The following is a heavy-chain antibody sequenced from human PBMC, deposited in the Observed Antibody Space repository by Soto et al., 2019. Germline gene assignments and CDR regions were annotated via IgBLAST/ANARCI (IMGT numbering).Heavy chain of an antibody. CDR2: IIPIFGTA. D-gene: IGHD2-15*01. CDR3: AFTAAGFDYYGMDV. V-gene: IGHV1-69*01. CDR1: GGTFSSYA. Sequence: QVQLVQSGAEVKKPGSSVKVSCKASGGTFSSYAISWVRQAPGQGLEWMGGIIPIFGTANYAQKFQGRVTITADESTSTAYMELSSPRSEDTAVYYCAFTAAGFDYYGMDVWGQGTTVTVSS. J-gene: IGHJ6*02.